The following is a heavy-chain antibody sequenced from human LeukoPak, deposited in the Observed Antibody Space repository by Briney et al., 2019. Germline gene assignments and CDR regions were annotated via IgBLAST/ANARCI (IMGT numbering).Heavy chain of an antibody. D-gene: IGHD3-22*01. CDR2: ISGSSSTI. J-gene: IGHJ3*02. V-gene: IGHV3-48*01. CDR3: ARAYYYDSSGYALDI. Sequence: GGSLRLSCAASGFIFSNYNMNWVRQAPGKGLEWVSYISGSSSTIYYPDSVKGRFTISRGNAKNSLYLQMHSLRAEDTAVYYCARAYYYDSSGYALDIWGQGTMVTVSS. CDR1: GFIFSNYN.